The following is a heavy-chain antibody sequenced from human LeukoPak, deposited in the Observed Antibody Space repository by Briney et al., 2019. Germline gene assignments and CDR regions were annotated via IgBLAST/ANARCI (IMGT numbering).Heavy chain of an antibody. Sequence: PSETLSLTCTVSGGSISSSSYYWGWIRQPPGKGLEWIGSIYYSGSTYYNPSLKSRVTISVDTSKNQFSLKLSSVTAADTAVYYCARISRLSLDYWGQGTLVTVSS. J-gene: IGHJ4*02. CDR3: ARISRLSLDY. CDR2: IYYSGST. D-gene: IGHD2-2*01. CDR1: GGSISSSSYY. V-gene: IGHV4-39*07.